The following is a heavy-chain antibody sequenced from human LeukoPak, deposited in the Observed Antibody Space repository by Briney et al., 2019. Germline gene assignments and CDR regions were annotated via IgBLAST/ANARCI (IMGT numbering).Heavy chain of an antibody. J-gene: IGHJ4*02. Sequence: GGSLRPSCAASGFAFSTYWMHWVRQAPGKGLVWVSHINTDGSSTTYADSVKGRFTISRDNAKNTLYLQMNNLRTEDTAVYYCARDKYYAPEYWGQGTLVTVSS. CDR1: GFAFSTYW. V-gene: IGHV3-74*03. CDR3: ARDKYYAPEY. D-gene: IGHD2-2*01. CDR2: INTDGSST.